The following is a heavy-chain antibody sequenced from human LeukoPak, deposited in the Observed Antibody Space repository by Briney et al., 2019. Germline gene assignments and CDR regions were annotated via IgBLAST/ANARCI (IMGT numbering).Heavy chain of an antibody. CDR3: ARQGRVITFGGAIVTTTYY. CDR2: IYYSGST. CDR1: GGSISSSSYY. J-gene: IGHJ4*02. V-gene: IGHV4-39*01. D-gene: IGHD3-16*02. Sequence: SETLSLTCTVSGGSISSSSYYWGWIRQPPGKGLEWIGSIYYSGSTYYNPSLKSRVPISVDASKNQFSLKLSSVTAADTAVYYCARQGRVITFGGAIVTTTYYWGQGTLVTVSS.